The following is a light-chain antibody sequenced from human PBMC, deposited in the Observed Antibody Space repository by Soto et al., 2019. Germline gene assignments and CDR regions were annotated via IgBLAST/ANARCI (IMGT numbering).Light chain of an antibody. V-gene: IGKV1-39*01. J-gene: IGKJ1*01. CDR1: QSLSSY. CDR3: QQSYSTLWT. CDR2: AAS. Sequence: DIQMTQSPSSLSASVGDRVTIPCRASQSLSSYLNWYQQKPGKAPKLLIYAASSLKSGVPSRFRGSGPGTYFTYTISSLQPEHFATYYCQQSYSTLWTFGQGTKVEIK.